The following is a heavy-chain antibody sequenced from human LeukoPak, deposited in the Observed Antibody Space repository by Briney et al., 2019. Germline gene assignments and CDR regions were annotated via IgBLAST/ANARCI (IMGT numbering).Heavy chain of an antibody. CDR2: ISYDGSNK. CDR3: AKEVTVAGRGDY. D-gene: IGHD6-13*01. J-gene: IGHJ4*02. CDR1: GFTFSSYG. V-gene: IGHV3-30*18. Sequence: GRSLRLSCEASGFTFSSYGMHWVRQAPGKGLEWVAVISYDGSNKYYADSVKGRFTISRDNSKNTLYLQMNSLRAEDTAVYYCAKEVTVAGRGDYWGQGTLVTVSS.